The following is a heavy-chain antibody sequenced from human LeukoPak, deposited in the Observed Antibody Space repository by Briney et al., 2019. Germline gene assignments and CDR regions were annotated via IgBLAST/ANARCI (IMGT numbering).Heavy chain of an antibody. CDR2: ISYDGSNK. J-gene: IGHJ4*02. CDR3: ARGAGSSRSPFDY. CDR1: GFTFSSYA. V-gene: IGHV3-30-3*01. Sequence: PGGSLRLSCAASGFTFSSYAMHWVRQAPGKGLEWVAVISYDGSNKYYADSVKGRFTISRDNSKNTLYLQMNSLRAEDTAVYYCARGAGSSRSPFDYWGQGTLVTVSS. D-gene: IGHD1-26*01.